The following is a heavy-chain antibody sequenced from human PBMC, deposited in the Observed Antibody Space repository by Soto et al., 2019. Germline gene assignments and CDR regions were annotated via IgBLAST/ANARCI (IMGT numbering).Heavy chain of an antibody. CDR1: GFSLSTRGVG. V-gene: IGHV2-5*02. CDR2: IFWDDDK. J-gene: IGHJ4*02. D-gene: IGHD6-6*01. Sequence: QITLKESGPTLVKPTQTLTLTCSFSGFSLSTRGVGVGWIRQPPGKALEWLALIFWDDDKWYSPSLRSRLTITEDTSRKQVVRTMTNMAPVNTATYYCAHRSRAHAYYFDQWGQGTLVTVSS. CDR3: AHRSRAHAYYFDQ.